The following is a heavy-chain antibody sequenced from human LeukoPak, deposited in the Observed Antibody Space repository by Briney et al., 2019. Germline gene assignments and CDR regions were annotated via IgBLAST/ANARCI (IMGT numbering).Heavy chain of an antibody. Sequence: GASVKVSCKASGYTFTGYYMHWVRQAPGQGLEWMGWINPNSGGTNYAQKFQGRVTMTRDTSISTAYMELSRLRSDDTAVYYCARDRRYCSTSSCSAPDVWGQGTTATVSS. CDR1: GYTFTGYY. CDR3: ARDRRYCSTSSCSAPDV. J-gene: IGHJ6*02. CDR2: INPNSGGT. V-gene: IGHV1-2*02. D-gene: IGHD2-2*01.